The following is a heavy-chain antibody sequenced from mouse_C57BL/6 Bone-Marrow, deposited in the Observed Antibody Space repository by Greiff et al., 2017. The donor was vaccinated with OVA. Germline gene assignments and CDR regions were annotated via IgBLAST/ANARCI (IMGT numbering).Heavy chain of an antibody. J-gene: IGHJ4*01. Sequence: DVKLQESGGGLVQPGGSLKLSCAASGFTFSDYYMYWVRQTPEKRLEWVAYISNGGGSTYYPDTVKGRFTISRDNAKNTRYLQMSRLKSEDTAMYYCARRWLLRAMDYWGQGTSVTVSS. CDR2: ISNGGGST. CDR3: ARRWLLRAMDY. CDR1: GFTFSDYY. D-gene: IGHD2-3*01. V-gene: IGHV5-12*01.